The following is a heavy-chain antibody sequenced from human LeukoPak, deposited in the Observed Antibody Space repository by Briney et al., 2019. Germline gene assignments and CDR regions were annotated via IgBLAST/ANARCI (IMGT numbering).Heavy chain of an antibody. CDR1: GGSFSGYY. V-gene: IGHV4-34*01. Sequence: PSETLSLTCAVYGGSFSGYYWSWIRQPPGKGLEWIGEINHSGSTNYNPSLKSRVTISVDTSKNQFSLKLSSVTTADTAVYYCARLTSGGHYFDYWGQGTLVTVS. J-gene: IGHJ4*02. CDR2: INHSGST. CDR3: ARLTSGGHYFDY. D-gene: IGHD3-16*01.